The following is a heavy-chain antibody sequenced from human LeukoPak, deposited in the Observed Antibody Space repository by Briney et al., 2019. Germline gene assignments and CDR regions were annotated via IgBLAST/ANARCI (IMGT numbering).Heavy chain of an antibody. CDR3: ARAQWLDDCDDY. CDR2: INPNSGGT. Sequence: GASVKVSCKASGYTFTGYYMHWVLQAPGQGLEWMGRINPNSGGTNYAQKFQGRVTMTRDTSISTAYMELSRLRSDDTAVYYCARAQWLDDCDDYWGQGTLVTVSS. V-gene: IGHV1-2*06. D-gene: IGHD6-19*01. J-gene: IGHJ4*02. CDR1: GYTFTGYY.